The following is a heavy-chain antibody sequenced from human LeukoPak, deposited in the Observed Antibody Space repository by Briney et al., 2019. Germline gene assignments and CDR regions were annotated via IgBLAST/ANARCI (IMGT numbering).Heavy chain of an antibody. CDR2: SIGSGGSA. CDR3: ARGRPHGNDY. J-gene: IGHJ4*02. V-gene: IGHV3-23*01. D-gene: IGHD4-23*01. Sequence: GGSLRLSCVASGFTFSTYTMNWIRQAPGKGLEWVSGSIGSGGSAFYADSVKGRFSISRDNAKNTLYLQMNSLRVEDTAVYYCARGRPHGNDYWGQGTLVTVSS. CDR1: GFTFSTYT.